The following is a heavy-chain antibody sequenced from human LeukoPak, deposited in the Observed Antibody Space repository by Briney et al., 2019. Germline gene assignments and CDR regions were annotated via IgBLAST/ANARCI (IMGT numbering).Heavy chain of an antibody. D-gene: IGHD3-22*01. CDR3: AKDPPYYYDSSGYGEGAFDI. V-gene: IGHV3-23*01. CDR2: ISGSTGNT. J-gene: IGHJ3*02. Sequence: GGSLRLSCAASGFTFSSYAMSWVRQAPGKGLEWVSAISGSTGNTYYADSVKGRFTISRDNSKNTVYLQMNSLRAEDTAVYYCAKDPPYYYDSSGYGEGAFDIWGQGTMVTVSS. CDR1: GFTFSSYA.